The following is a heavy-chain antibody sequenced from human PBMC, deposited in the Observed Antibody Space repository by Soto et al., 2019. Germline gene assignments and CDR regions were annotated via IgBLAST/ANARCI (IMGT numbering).Heavy chain of an antibody. Sequence: GGSLRLSCAASGFTFSSYGMHWVRQAPGKWLEWVAVISYDGSIKYYADSVKGRFTISRDNSMYTLYLQMNSLRAEDTAVYYCAKSGIAARKSVYYFDYWGQGTLVTV. D-gene: IGHD6-6*01. CDR1: GFTFSSYG. CDR2: ISYDGSIK. J-gene: IGHJ4*02. CDR3: AKSGIAARKSVYYFDY. V-gene: IGHV3-30*18.